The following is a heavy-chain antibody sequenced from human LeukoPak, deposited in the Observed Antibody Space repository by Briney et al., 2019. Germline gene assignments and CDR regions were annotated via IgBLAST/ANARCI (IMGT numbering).Heavy chain of an antibody. Sequence: SETLSLTCTVSGGSISSYYWTWIRQPPGKGLEWIGYIYYSGSTNYNPSLKSRVTISLDTSKNQFSLKLSSVTAADTAVYYCARWSRDGYNYFDYWGRGTLVTVSS. J-gene: IGHJ4*02. CDR3: ARWSRDGYNYFDY. CDR1: GGSISSYY. V-gene: IGHV4-59*01. CDR2: IYYSGST. D-gene: IGHD5-24*01.